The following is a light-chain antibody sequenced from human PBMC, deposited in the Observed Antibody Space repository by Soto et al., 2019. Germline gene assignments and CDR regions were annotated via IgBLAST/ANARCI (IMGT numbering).Light chain of an antibody. CDR2: RAS. Sequence: IVMTQSPATLAVSPGDTATLSCRASQSLGDNLAWYQQEPGQAPRLLIFRASTRATGVPARFRATGSGTAFTLTISGLLSEDFAIYYCQQYSKWPPWTFGPGTRLETK. V-gene: IGKV3-15*01. J-gene: IGKJ1*01. CDR3: QQYSKWPPWT. CDR1: QSLGDN.